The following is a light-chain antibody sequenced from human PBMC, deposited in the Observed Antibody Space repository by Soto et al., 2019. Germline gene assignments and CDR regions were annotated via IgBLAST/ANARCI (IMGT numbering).Light chain of an antibody. V-gene: IGKV3-11*01. J-gene: IGKJ2*01. CDR2: AAS. CDR3: QQRSNWPPVYT. CDR1: QSVTSY. Sequence: EVVLTQSTATLSMSSGESATLSCRASQSVTSYLAWYQQKPGQAPRLLIYAASNRATGIPARFSGSGSRTDFTLTISSLEPEDFAVYYCQQRSNWPPVYTFGQGTK.